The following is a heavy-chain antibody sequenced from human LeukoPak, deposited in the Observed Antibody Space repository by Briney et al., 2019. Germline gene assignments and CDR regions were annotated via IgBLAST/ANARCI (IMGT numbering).Heavy chain of an antibody. CDR3: ARGFDSVVVGLYNWLDS. CDR2: LTGSGGDT. V-gene: IGHV3-23*01. Sequence: GGSLRLSCAASGFTFSTYSMPWVRQAPGKGLEWVAGLTGSGGDTYYAHSVQGRFTISRNKFRDRVYLQMHSLRVDDTAVYYCARGFDSVVVGLYNWLDSWGQGTVVTVSS. J-gene: IGHJ5*01. CDR1: GFTFSTYS. D-gene: IGHD2-15*01.